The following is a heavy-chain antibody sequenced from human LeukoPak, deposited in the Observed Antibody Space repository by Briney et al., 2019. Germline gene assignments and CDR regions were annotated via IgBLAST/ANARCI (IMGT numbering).Heavy chain of an antibody. CDR3: ARHSSMTTVTFDY. CDR1: GGSFSGYY. CDR2: INHSGST. D-gene: IGHD4-17*01. J-gene: IGHJ4*02. Sequence: KASETLSLTCAVYGGSFSGYYWSWIRQPPGKGLEWIGEINHSGSTNYNPSLKSRVTISVDTSKNQFSLKLSSVTAADTAVYYCARHSSMTTVTFDYWGQGTLVTVSS. V-gene: IGHV4-34*01.